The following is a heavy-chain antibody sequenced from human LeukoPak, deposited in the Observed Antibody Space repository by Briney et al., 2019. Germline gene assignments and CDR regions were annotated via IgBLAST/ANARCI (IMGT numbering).Heavy chain of an antibody. V-gene: IGHV1-2*02. J-gene: IGHJ3*02. CDR3: AAGGQTVFGAALDI. D-gene: IGHD3-3*01. Sequence: ASVKVSCKASGYTFTSYYIHWVRQAPGQGLEWMGWISPNSGDTSYAQKFQGRVTMTRDTSITTAYMELSRLTFDDTAVYYCAAGGQTVFGAALDIWGQGTMVIVSS. CDR1: GYTFTSYY. CDR2: ISPNSGDT.